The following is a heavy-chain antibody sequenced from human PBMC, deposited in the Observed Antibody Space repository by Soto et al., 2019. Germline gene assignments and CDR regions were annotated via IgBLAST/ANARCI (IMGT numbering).Heavy chain of an antibody. J-gene: IGHJ4*02. Sequence: PGWALTLSCGASGFTFSSYGMHSARQAPGKGLEWVAFIPSDGTNKYYGDSVKGRFTMSRDTSKNTLYLLMDSVRAEDTAVYSCAKDRGISGGYLDYWGQGTLVTVSS. CDR2: IPSDGTNK. V-gene: IGHV3-30*18. CDR1: GFTFSSYG. D-gene: IGHD6-19*01. CDR3: AKDRGISGGYLDY.